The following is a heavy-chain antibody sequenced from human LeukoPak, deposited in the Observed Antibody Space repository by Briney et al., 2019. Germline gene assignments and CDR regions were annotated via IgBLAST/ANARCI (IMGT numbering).Heavy chain of an antibody. V-gene: IGHV1-18*01. J-gene: IGHJ4*02. CDR1: GYTFISYG. D-gene: IGHD3-10*01. CDR2: ISPYNGNT. CDR3: ARGPLGVPYYFDY. Sequence: ASVKVSCRASGYTFISYGISWVRQAPGQGLEWMGWISPYNGNTKYVQKFQGRVTMTRDMSTSTVYMELSSLTSEDTAVYYCARGPLGVPYYFDYWGQGTLVTVSS.